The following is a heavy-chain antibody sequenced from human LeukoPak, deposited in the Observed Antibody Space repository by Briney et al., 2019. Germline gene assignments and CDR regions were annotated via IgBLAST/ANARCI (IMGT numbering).Heavy chain of an antibody. Sequence: GGSLRLSCAASGFTFDDYGMSWVRQAPGKGLEWVSGINWNGGSTTYADSVRGRFTISRDNAKNSLYLQMNSLRAEDTAVYYCAELGITMIGGVWGKGTTVTISS. CDR2: INWNGGST. V-gene: IGHV3-20*04. CDR3: AELGITMIGGV. J-gene: IGHJ6*04. D-gene: IGHD3-10*02. CDR1: GFTFDDYG.